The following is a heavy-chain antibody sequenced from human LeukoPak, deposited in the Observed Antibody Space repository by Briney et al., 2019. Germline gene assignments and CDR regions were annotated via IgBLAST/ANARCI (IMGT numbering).Heavy chain of an antibody. CDR1: GFTFSDYS. CDR3: ARDYKYAFDN. D-gene: IGHD5-24*01. CDR2: IGIDSGNT. Sequence: GGSLRLSCAASGFTFSDYSMNWVRQAPGKGLEWISYIGIDSGNTNYADSMKGRFTISGDKAKNSLYLQMNSLRVEDTAVYYCARDYKYAFDNWGQGTLVTVSS. J-gene: IGHJ4*02. V-gene: IGHV3-48*01.